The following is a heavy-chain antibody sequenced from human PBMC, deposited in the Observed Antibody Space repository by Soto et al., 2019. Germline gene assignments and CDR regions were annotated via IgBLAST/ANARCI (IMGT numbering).Heavy chain of an antibody. D-gene: IGHD6-13*01. Sequence: SETLSLTCAVSGGSISSGGYSWSWIRQPPGKGLEWIGYISHSGSTYYNPSLKSRVTISVDRSKNQFSLKLSSVTAADTAVYYCARGSPYSSSCPARFDPWGQGTLVTVSS. V-gene: IGHV4-30-2*01. CDR2: ISHSGST. CDR1: GGSISSGGYS. J-gene: IGHJ5*02. CDR3: ARGSPYSSSCPARFDP.